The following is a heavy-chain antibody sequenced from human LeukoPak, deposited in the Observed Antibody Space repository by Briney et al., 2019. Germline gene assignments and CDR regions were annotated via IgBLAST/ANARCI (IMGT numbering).Heavy chain of an antibody. V-gene: IGHV4-39*01. J-gene: IGHJ4*02. CDR2: IYYSGST. Sequence: SETLSLTCTVSGGSISSSSYYWGWIRQPPGKGLEWIGSIYYSGSTYYNPSLKSRVTISVDTSKNQFSLKLSSVTAADTAVYYCARHDLEWNKYYFDYWGQGTLVTVSS. CDR3: ARHDLEWNKYYFDY. CDR1: GGSISSSSYY. D-gene: IGHD3-3*01.